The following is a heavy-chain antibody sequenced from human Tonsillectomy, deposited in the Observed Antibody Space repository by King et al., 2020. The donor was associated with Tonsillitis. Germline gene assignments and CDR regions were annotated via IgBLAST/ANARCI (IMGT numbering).Heavy chain of an antibody. J-gene: IGHJ3*02. Sequence: QLQESGPGLVKPSQTLSLTCTVSGGSISSGDYYWSWLRQPPGKGLEWIGYIYYSGSTYYNPSLKSRVTISVDTSKHQFSLKLSSVTAADTAVYYCARDFWSGYGACDIWGQGTMVTVSS. V-gene: IGHV4-30-4*01. CDR3: ARDFWSGYGACDI. D-gene: IGHD3-3*01. CDR1: GGSISSGDYY. CDR2: IYYSGST.